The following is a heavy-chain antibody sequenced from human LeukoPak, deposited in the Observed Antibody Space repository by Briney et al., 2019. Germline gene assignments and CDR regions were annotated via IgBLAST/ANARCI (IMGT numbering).Heavy chain of an antibody. CDR3: ARDADTRGYCSSTSCYAGYYYYMDV. D-gene: IGHD2-2*01. CDR1: GYTFTSYY. V-gene: IGHV1-46*01. Sequence: ASVKVSCNASGYTFTSYYMHWVRQAPGQGLEWMGIINPSGGSTSYAQKFQGRVTMTRDTSTSTVYMELSSLRSEDTAVYYCARDADTRGYCSSTSCYAGYYYYMDVWGKGTTVTVSS. CDR2: INPSGGST. J-gene: IGHJ6*03.